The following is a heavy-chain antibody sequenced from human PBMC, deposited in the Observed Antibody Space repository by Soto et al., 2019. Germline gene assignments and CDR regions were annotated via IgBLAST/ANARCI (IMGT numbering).Heavy chain of an antibody. CDR3: ARGGKVFDP. CDR2: IKTDGSEI. CDR1: GFTFSSYW. V-gene: IGHV3-7*01. D-gene: IGHD6-13*01. Sequence: GGSLRLSCAASGFTFSSYWMSWVRQAPGKGLEWVANIKTDGSEIYYVDSVRGRFTISRDNAKNSLYLQMNSLRAADTAVYYCARGGKVFDPWGQGTLVTVSS. J-gene: IGHJ5*02.